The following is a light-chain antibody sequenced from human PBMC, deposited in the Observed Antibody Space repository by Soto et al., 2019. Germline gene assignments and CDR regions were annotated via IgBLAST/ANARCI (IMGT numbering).Light chain of an antibody. CDR2: GAF. CDR1: QTTSPKY. CDR3: QHFGSSPPVI. V-gene: IGKV3-20*01. Sequence: EIELTQSPGTLSLSPGESATLSCRVSQTTSPKYVAWYQQRRGLAPRLLVYGAFKRAAGIPDRFRGSGSGSEFSLTISGLEPEDFAVYFCQHFGSSPPVIFGQGTRLDVK. J-gene: IGKJ5*01.